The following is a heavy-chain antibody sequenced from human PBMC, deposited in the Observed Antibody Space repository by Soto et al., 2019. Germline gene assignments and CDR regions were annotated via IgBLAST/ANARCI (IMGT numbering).Heavy chain of an antibody. CDR1: GYTFTRYD. D-gene: IGHD2-21*02. J-gene: IGHJ5*02. Sequence: QVQLVQSGAEGKKPGASVKVSCKASGYTFTRYDINWVRQATGQGFEYLGWMNPNSGNTGYVKKFQGRVTMTRDTSMTPAYKKVVRLRSEDTAVKYCECSINNGDCARRCDPWDPATLVTGS. V-gene: IGHV1-8*01. CDR3: ECSINNGDCARRCDP. CDR2: MNPNSGNT.